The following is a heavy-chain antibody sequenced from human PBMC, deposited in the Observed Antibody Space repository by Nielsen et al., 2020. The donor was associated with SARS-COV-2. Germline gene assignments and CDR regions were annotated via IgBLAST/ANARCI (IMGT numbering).Heavy chain of an antibody. Sequence: ASVKVSCKASGYTFTSYYMHWVRQAPGQGLEWMGIINPSGGSTSYAQKFQGRVTMTRDTSTSTVYMELSSLRSEDTAVYYCASDYGEAARPSYYYYMDVWGKGTTVTVSS. CDR2: INPSGGST. J-gene: IGHJ6*03. D-gene: IGHD6-6*01. CDR3: ASDYGEAARPSYYYYMDV. V-gene: IGHV1-46*01. CDR1: GYTFTSYY.